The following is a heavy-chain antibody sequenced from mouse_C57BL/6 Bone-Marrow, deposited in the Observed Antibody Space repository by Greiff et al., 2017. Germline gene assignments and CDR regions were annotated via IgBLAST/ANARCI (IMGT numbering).Heavy chain of an antibody. V-gene: IGHV2-3*01. D-gene: IGHD2-2*01. CDR2: IWGDGST. J-gene: IGHJ3*01. Sequence: VHLVESGPGLVAPSQSLSITCTVSGFSLTSYGVSWVRPPPGKGLEWLGVIWGDGSTPYHSALISRLSISKDNSTCQVFLKLNSLQTDDTATYYCAKDGLYGNDVPPWLAYWGQGTLVTVSA. CDR1: GFSLTSYG. CDR3: AKDGLYGNDVPPWLAY.